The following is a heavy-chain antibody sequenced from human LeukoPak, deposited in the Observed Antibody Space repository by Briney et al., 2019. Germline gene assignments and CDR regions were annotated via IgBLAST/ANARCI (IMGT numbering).Heavy chain of an antibody. CDR2: IRYNGNNQ. V-gene: IGHV3-30*02. D-gene: IGHD3-10*01. J-gene: IGHJ6*03. Sequence: GGSLRLSCAASGFTFSSYSMHWVRQAPGKGLEWVAFIRYNGNNQYYADSVKGRFTISRDNSKNTLYLQMDSLKGDDTAVYYCAKDSAFYYIDVWGKGTTVIISS. CDR3: AKDSAFYYIDV. CDR1: GFTFSSYS.